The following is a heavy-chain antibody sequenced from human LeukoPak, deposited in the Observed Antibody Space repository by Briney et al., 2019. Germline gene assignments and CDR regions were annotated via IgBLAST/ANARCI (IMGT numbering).Heavy chain of an antibody. CDR1: GDFINSYY. J-gene: IGHJ6*03. Sequence: SETLPLTCTVSGDFINSYYWSWIRQPPGKGLEWIGYIYYSGSTNKNPSLKSRVTISLDTSKNQFSLKLSSVTAADTAVYYCARQGYYDSSGHYYMDVWGKGTTVTVSS. D-gene: IGHD3-22*01. V-gene: IGHV4-59*08. CDR2: IYYSGST. CDR3: ARQGYYDSSGHYYMDV.